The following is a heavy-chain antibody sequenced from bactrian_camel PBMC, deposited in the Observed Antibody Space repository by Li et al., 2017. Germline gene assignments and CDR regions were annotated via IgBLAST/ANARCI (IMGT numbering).Heavy chain of an antibody. CDR3: AADRFNLQLSRHYSN. D-gene: IGHD4*01. CDR1: GGTYSRYC. Sequence: QLVESGGGSVEAGGSLRLLCAASGGTYSRYCMGWFRQTPGKEREGVATIYTGGGRTYYADFVKGRFTISKDNAENTLYLQMNNLKPEDTGMYYCAADRFNLQLSRHYSNWGRGTQVTVAS. J-gene: IGHJ6*01. CDR2: IYTGGGRT. V-gene: IGHV3S28*01.